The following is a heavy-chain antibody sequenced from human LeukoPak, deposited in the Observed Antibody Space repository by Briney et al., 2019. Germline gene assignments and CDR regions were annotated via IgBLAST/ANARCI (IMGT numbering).Heavy chain of an antibody. D-gene: IGHD3-22*01. V-gene: IGHV3-30-3*01. J-gene: IGHJ4*02. CDR1: GFTFSSYA. Sequence: PGRSLRLSCAASGFTFSSYAMHWVRQAPGKGLEWVAVISYDGSNKYYADSVKGRFTISRDNSKNTLYLQMNSLKTEDTAVYYCTTGSPWSIGGAXYYXSXXXXPVDYWGQGXLVTVS. CDR3: TTGSPWSIGGAXYYXSXXXXPVDY. CDR2: ISYDGSNK.